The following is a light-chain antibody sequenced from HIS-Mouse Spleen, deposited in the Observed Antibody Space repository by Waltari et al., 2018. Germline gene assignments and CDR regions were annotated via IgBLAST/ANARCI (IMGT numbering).Light chain of an antibody. V-gene: IGLV2-14*03. J-gene: IGLJ2*01. Sequence: QSALTQPASVSGSPGQSITISCTGTSSDVGGYNYVSLYQQHPGKPPKLMIYDVSNRPSGVSNRFSGSKSGNTASLTISGLQAEDEADYYCSSYTSSSTEVFGGGTKLTVL. CDR2: DVS. CDR3: SSYTSSSTEV. CDR1: SSDVGGYNY.